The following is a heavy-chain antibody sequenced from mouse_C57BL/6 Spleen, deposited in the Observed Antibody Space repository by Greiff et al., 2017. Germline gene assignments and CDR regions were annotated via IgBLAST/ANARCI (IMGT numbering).Heavy chain of an antibody. Sequence: VQLQQSGPELVKPGASVKISCKASGYSFTDYNMNWVKQSNGKSLEWIGVINPNYGTTSYNQKFKGKATLTVNKSSSTAYMELRSLTSEDSAVXYCARRGHYYGSSPFDYWGQGTTLTVSS. V-gene: IGHV1-39*01. CDR1: GYSFTDYN. CDR3: ARRGHYYGSSPFDY. D-gene: IGHD1-1*01. J-gene: IGHJ2*01. CDR2: INPNYGTT.